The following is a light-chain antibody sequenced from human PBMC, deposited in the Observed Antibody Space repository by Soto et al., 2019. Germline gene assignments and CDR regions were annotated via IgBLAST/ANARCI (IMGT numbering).Light chain of an antibody. Sequence: QSALTQPASVSGSPGQSITISCTGTSSDVGGYNYVSWYQQHPGKGPKLMIFEVSNRPSGVSNRFSGSKSGNTATLTISGLEAEEEADYYCCSDRSTTPRVFGTGTKVTVL. V-gene: IGLV2-14*03. CDR2: EVS. CDR1: SSDVGGYNY. CDR3: CSDRSTTPRV. J-gene: IGLJ1*01.